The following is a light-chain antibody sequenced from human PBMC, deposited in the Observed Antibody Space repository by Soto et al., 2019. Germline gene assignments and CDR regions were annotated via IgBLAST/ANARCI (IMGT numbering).Light chain of an antibody. Sequence: DIQMTQSPSSLSASVGDRVTITCRASQSIARYLNWYQQKPGKAPKLLVYTASSLQSGVPSSFSGSGSGTDFTLTISSXQPEDFATYYCQQSYSAPPTFGQGTKVDIK. J-gene: IGKJ1*01. CDR3: QQSYSAPPT. CDR1: QSIARY. V-gene: IGKV1-39*01. CDR2: TAS.